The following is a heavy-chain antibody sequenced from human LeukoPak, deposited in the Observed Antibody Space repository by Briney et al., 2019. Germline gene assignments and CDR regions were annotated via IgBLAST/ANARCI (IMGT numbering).Heavy chain of an antibody. Sequence: LRLSCAASGFSFNNYFMNWVRQGPGKGLEWIGEINHSGSTNYNPSLKSRVTISVDTSKNQFSLKLSSVSAADTAVYYCARDYPYCSGDSCYSDGFDYWGQGTLVTVSS. CDR1: GFSFNNYF. CDR3: ARDYPYCSGDSCYSDGFDY. J-gene: IGHJ4*02. D-gene: IGHD2-15*01. V-gene: IGHV4-34*01. CDR2: INHSGST.